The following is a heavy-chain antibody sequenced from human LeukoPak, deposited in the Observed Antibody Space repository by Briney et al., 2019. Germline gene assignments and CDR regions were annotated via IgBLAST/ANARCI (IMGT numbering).Heavy chain of an antibody. V-gene: IGHV1-8*01. D-gene: IGHD5-12*01. CDR1: GYTFASYD. J-gene: IGHJ4*02. CDR3: ARDTLERWLQGGRAIDY. Sequence: ASVKVSCKASGYTFASYDINWVRQATGQGLEWMGWMNPNSGNTGYAQKFQGRVTMTRNTSISTAYMELSSLRSEDTAVYYCARDTLERWLQGGRAIDYWGQGTLVTVSS. CDR2: MNPNSGNT.